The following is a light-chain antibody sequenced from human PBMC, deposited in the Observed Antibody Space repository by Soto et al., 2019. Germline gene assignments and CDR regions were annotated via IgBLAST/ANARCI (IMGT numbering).Light chain of an antibody. CDR2: DVS. CDR3: SSYTSSSTYV. J-gene: IGLJ1*01. V-gene: IGLV2-14*01. Sequence: QSALTQPASVSGSPGQSITISCTGTSSDVGGYNYVSWYQQHPGKAPKLMIYDVSNRPSGVSNRFSASKSGNTASLTISALQAEDEADYYCSSYTSSSTYVFGTGTKVTVL. CDR1: SSDVGGYNY.